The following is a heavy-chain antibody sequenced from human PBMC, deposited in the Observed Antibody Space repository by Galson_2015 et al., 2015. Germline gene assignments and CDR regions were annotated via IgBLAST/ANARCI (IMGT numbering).Heavy chain of an antibody. V-gene: IGHV3-33*01. Sequence: SLRLSCAASGFPFNKYALHWVRQAPGKGLEWVAVIWYDGTNEGYVDSVKGRFTISRDNSKNTLYLHMNSLRVEDTAVYYCARDALIDISGTDGFDYWGQGTLVTVSS. J-gene: IGHJ4*02. CDR1: GFPFNKYA. CDR3: ARDALIDISGTDGFDY. D-gene: IGHD2-21*01. CDR2: IWYDGTNE.